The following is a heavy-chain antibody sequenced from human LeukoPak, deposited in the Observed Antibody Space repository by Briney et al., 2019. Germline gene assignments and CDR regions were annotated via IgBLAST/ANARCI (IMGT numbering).Heavy chain of an antibody. CDR3: ARRAATTVTTQYDY. D-gene: IGHD4-17*01. Sequence: GASVKVSCKASGYTFTSYGISWVRQDPGQGLEWMGWISAYNGNTNYAQKLQGRVTMTTDTSTSTAYMELRSLRSDDTAVYYCARRAATTVTTQYDYWGQGTLVTVSS. V-gene: IGHV1-18*04. CDR2: ISAYNGNT. CDR1: GYTFTSYG. J-gene: IGHJ4*02.